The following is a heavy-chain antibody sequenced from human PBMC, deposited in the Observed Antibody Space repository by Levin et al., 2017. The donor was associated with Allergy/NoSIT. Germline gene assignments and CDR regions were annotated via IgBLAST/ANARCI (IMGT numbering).Heavy chain of an antibody. J-gene: IGHJ4*02. CDR3: ARRSIAVAGTKAYYFDY. V-gene: IGHV4-39*01. Sequence: PSETLSLTCTVSGGSISSSSYYWGWIRQPPGKGLEWIGSIYYSGSTYYNPSLKSRVTISVDTSKNQFSLKLSSLTAADTAVYYWARRSIAVAGTKAYYFDYWGQGTLVTVSS. D-gene: IGHD6-19*01. CDR2: IYYSGST. CDR1: GGSISSSSYY.